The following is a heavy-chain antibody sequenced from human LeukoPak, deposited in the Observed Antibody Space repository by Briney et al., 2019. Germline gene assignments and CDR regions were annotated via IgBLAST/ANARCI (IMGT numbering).Heavy chain of an antibody. Sequence: GGSLRLSCAASGFTFSSYAMSWVRQAPGKGLEWVSAISESGGTTYYADSVKGRFTVSRDNSKNTLYLQMNSLRAEDTAVYYCARGPQWAYWGRGTLVTVSS. D-gene: IGHD1-26*01. CDR3: ARGPQWAY. CDR2: ISESGGTT. V-gene: IGHV3-23*01. CDR1: GFTFSSYA. J-gene: IGHJ4*02.